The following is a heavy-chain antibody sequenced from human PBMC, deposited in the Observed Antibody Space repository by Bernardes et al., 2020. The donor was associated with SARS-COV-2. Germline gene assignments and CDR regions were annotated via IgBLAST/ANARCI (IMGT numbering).Heavy chain of an antibody. J-gene: IGHJ2*01. V-gene: IGHV4-59*01. CDR3: ARVWDADDFWNPGYLDL. D-gene: IGHD3-3*01. Sequence: SETLSLTCTVSGGSISSYHWSWIRQPPEKGLEWIGYIHYTGSTNYNPSLQSRVTISVDTSKTQFSLKLTSVTAADTAVYYCARVWDADDFWNPGYLDLWGRGTLVTVSS. CDR1: GGSISSYH. CDR2: IHYTGST.